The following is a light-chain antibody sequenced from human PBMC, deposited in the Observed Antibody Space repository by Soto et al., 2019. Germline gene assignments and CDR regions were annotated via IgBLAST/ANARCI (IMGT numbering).Light chain of an antibody. V-gene: IGKV3-11*01. Sequence: PGERATLSCRASQSVSSYLAWYQQKPGQAPRLLIYDASNRATGIPARFSGSGSGTDFTLTISSLETEDFAVYYCQQRSNWPTFGQGTRLEIK. CDR1: QSVSSY. CDR3: QQRSNWPT. J-gene: IGKJ5*01. CDR2: DAS.